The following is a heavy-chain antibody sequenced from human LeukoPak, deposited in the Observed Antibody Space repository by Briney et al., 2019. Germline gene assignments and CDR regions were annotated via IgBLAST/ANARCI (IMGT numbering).Heavy chain of an antibody. CDR1: GFTFSSYA. J-gene: IGHJ4*02. V-gene: IGHV3-23*01. Sequence: PGGSLRLSCAASGFTFSSYAMSWVRQAPGKGLEWVSAISGSGGSTYYADSVKGRFTISRDNSKNTLYLQMNSLRAEDTAVYYCGKRQRGHPSVLFDYWGQGTLVTVSS. CDR2: ISGSGGST. CDR3: GKRQRGHPSVLFDY. D-gene: IGHD6-25*01.